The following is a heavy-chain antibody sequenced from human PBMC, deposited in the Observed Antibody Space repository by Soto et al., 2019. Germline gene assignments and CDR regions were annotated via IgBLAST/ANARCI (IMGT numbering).Heavy chain of an antibody. CDR3: ARVVAAVSWVFDY. D-gene: IGHD6-13*01. J-gene: IGHJ4*02. V-gene: IGHV4-59*01. CDR1: GGSISTYY. CDR2: IHYSGIT. Sequence: SETLSLTCTVSGGSISTYYWNWIRQPPGKGLEWIGYIHYSGITSYSPSLKSRVTISVDTSRNQFSLNLSSVTAADTAVYYCARVVAAVSWVFDYWGQGTVVTVSS.